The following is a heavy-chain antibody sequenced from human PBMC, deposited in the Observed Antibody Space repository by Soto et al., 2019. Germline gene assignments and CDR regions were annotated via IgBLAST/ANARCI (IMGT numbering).Heavy chain of an antibody. J-gene: IGHJ6*03. CDR1: GYTFFDYG. CDR2: ISVKNGDT. V-gene: IGHV1-18*01. CDR3: ARGVPEGDYYSYYLGV. Sequence: QVQLVQSGAEVKKPGASVKVSCKASGYTFFDYGVSWVRQAPGQGLEWMAWISVKNGDTNYAQKFQGRVTMTTVTATDTAHIGVRSLRSDDTAVYYCARGVPEGDYYSYYLGVWGTGTTVTVSS.